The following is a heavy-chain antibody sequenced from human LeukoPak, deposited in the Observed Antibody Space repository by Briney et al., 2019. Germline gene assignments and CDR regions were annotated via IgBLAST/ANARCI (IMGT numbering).Heavy chain of an antibody. J-gene: IGHJ4*02. Sequence: SETLSLTCTISGYSISSGYYWGLIRQPPGQGLELIGSIYHSGSTYYNPSLKSRVTTSLDTSENQFSLKLSSVTVADTAVYYCARDLYSSGWGYFDYWGQGTLVTVSS. CDR2: IYHSGST. D-gene: IGHD6-19*01. CDR1: GYSISSGYY. V-gene: IGHV4-38-2*02. CDR3: ARDLYSSGWGYFDY.